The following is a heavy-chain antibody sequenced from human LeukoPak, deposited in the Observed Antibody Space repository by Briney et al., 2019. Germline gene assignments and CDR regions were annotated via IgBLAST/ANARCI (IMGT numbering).Heavy chain of an antibody. D-gene: IGHD5-18*01. CDR3: AKDKAPGYSYGYGGMDV. CDR2: ISYDGSNK. Sequence: PGGSLRLSCAASGFTFSSYAMHWVRQAPGKGLEWVAVISYDGSNKYYADSVKGRFTISRDNSKNTLYLQMNSLRAEDTAVYYCAKDKAPGYSYGYGGMDVWGQGTTVTVSS. CDR1: GFTFSSYA. J-gene: IGHJ6*02. V-gene: IGHV3-30-3*01.